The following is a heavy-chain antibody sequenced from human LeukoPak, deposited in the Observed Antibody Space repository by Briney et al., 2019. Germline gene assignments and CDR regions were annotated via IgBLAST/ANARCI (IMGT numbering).Heavy chain of an antibody. CDR1: GFTLSSYW. J-gene: IGHJ4*02. CDR3: IKSGNSVLIAAHSPFDY. CDR2: INGDGSST. V-gene: IGHV3-74*01. D-gene: IGHD2-15*01. Sequence: GGSLRLSCAASGFTLSSYWMHWVRKAPGKGLVWVSRINGDGSSTNYTDSVKGRFTISRDNANNSLYLQMNSLRAEDTALYHCIKSGNSVLIAAHSPFDYWGQGALVSVSS.